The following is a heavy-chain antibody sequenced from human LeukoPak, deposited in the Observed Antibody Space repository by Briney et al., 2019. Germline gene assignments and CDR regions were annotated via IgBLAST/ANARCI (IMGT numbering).Heavy chain of an antibody. CDR3: ARARGYCSSTSCWFDL. J-gene: IGHJ2*01. CDR1: GGTFSSYA. Sequence: GASVKVSCKASGGTFSSYAISLVRQAPGQGLEWMGWFSAYNGNTNYAQKLQGRVTMTTDTSTSTAYMELRSLRSDDTAVYYCARARGYCSSTSCWFDLWGRGTLVTVSS. D-gene: IGHD2-2*01. V-gene: IGHV1-18*01. CDR2: FSAYNGNT.